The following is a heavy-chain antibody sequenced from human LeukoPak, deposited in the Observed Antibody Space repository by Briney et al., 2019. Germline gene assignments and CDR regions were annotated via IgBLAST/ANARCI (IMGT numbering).Heavy chain of an antibody. J-gene: IGHJ2*01. V-gene: IGHV4-61*01. CDR3: ARDGSSSGLWWYFDL. CDR2: IYYSGST. Sequence: PSETLSLTCTVSGGSISSSSYYWGWIRQTPGKGLEWIGHIYYSGSTNYNPSLKSRVTISVDTSKNQFSLKLNSVTAADTAVYYCARDGSSSGLWWYFDLWGRGTLVTVSS. CDR1: GGSISSSSYY. D-gene: IGHD6-19*01.